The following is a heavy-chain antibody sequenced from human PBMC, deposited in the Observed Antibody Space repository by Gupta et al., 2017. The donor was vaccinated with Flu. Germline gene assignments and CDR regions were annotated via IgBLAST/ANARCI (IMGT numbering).Heavy chain of an antibody. CDR2: ISGSGGGT. CDR3: AKDPLLITFGGVHQAQENWFDP. V-gene: IGHV3-23*01. J-gene: IGHJ5*02. Sequence: WVSAISGSGGGTYFADSVKGRFTISRDNSKNTLYLQMNSLRAEDTAVYYCAKDPLLITFGGVHQAQENWFDPWGQGTLVTVSS. D-gene: IGHD3-16*01.